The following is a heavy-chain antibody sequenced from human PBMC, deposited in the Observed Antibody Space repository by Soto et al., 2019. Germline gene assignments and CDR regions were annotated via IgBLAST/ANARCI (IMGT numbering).Heavy chain of an antibody. J-gene: IGHJ2*01. Sequence: QVQLVQSGAEVKKPGSSVKVSCKASGGTFSRYAISWVRQAPGLGLEWMGGITPMFGAANYAQKVQGRVTITADESTSTVHMELRGPRSEDTAVYYCAQTLGSAVAGPGRFDLWGPGTLVTVSS. V-gene: IGHV1-69*12. CDR1: GGTFSRYA. D-gene: IGHD6-19*01. CDR2: ITPMFGAA. CDR3: AQTLGSAVAGPGRFDL.